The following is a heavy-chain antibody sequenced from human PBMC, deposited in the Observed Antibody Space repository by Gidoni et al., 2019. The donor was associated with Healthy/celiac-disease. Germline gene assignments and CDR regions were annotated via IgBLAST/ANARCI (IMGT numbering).Heavy chain of an antibody. Sequence: QVQLVQSGAEVKKPGSSVKVSCKASGGTFSSYALRWDRQAPGQGFEWMGRIIPVLGIDNYAQKFQGRVTITADKSMSTAYMELSSLRSEDTAVYYCARDIYCSGGSCYLNYYYYYMDVWGKGTTVTVSS. CDR3: ARDIYCSGGSCYLNYYYYYMDV. V-gene: IGHV1-69*04. CDR1: GGTFSSYA. J-gene: IGHJ6*03. CDR2: IIPVLGID. D-gene: IGHD2-15*01.